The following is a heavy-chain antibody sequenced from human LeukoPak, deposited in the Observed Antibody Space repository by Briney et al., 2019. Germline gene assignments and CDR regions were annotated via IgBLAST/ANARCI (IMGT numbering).Heavy chain of an antibody. CDR3: ARDNGEVRGDGAFDI. CDR1: GGSISSYY. D-gene: IGHD3-10*01. J-gene: IGHJ3*02. V-gene: IGHV4-59*01. Sequence: SETLSLTCTVSGGSISSYYWSWTRQPPGKGLEWIGYIYYSGSTNYNPSLKSRVTISVDTSKNQFSLKLSSVTAADTAVYYCARDNGEVRGDGAFDIWGQGTMVTVSS. CDR2: IYYSGST.